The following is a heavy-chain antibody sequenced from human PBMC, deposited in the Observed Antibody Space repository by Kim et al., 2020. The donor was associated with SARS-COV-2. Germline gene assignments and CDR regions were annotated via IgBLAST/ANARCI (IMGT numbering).Heavy chain of an antibody. J-gene: IGHJ4*02. CDR2: IKEDGSEK. CDR1: GFTFSAHW. Sequence: GGSLRLSCAASGFTFSAHWMSWVRQAPGKGLEWVANIKEDGSEKNYVDSVKGRFTISRDNAKNLLFLQMNSLRAEDTAVYYCTRAANWGRGTLVSVSS. CDR3: TRAAN. V-gene: IGHV3-7*03.